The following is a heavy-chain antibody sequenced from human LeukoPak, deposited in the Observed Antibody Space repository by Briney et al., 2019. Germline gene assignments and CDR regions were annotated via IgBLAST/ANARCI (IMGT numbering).Heavy chain of an antibody. V-gene: IGHV3-53*01. Sequence: GGSLRLSCAASGFTFNNAWMSWVRQAPGKGLEWVSVIYSGGSTYYADSVKGRFTISRDNSKNTLYLQMNSLRAEDTAVYYCARDRWSYYRGWGQGTLVTVFS. CDR2: IYSGGST. D-gene: IGHD1-26*01. CDR3: ARDRWSYYRG. J-gene: IGHJ4*02. CDR1: GFTFNNAW.